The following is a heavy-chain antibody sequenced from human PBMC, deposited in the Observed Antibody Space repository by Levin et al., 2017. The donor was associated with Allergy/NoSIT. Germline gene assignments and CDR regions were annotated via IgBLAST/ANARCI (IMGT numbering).Heavy chain of an antibody. CDR2: INPSGGRT. CDR1: GYTFTTYY. D-gene: IGHD5-12*01. J-gene: IGHJ3*02. V-gene: IGHV1-46*01. CDR3: ARGSPKVATIGEAFDI. Sequence: ASVKVSCKASGYTFTTYYIHWVRQAPGQGLEWMGEINPSGGRTTYVKKFQGRVTMTRDTPTTTVYMEMSSLRSDDTAVYYCARGSPKVATIGEAFDIWGQGTMVAVSS.